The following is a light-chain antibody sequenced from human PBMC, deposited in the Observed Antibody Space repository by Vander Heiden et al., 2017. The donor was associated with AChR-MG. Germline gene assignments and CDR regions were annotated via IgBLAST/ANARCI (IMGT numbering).Light chain of an antibody. J-gene: IGKJ1*01. V-gene: IGKV3-20*01. CDR2: GAS. Sequence: EIVLTQSPGTLSLSPGERATLSCRASQSVSSTYLAWYHQKPGQAPRLLIYGASSRATGIPDRFSGSGSGTDFTLTISRLEPEDFAVYYCQQYGSSQWTFGQETKVGIK. CDR3: QQYGSSQWT. CDR1: QSVSSTY.